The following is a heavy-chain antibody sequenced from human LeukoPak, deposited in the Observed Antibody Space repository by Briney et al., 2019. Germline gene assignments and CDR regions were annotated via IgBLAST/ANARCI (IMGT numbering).Heavy chain of an antibody. CDR3: ARGIPRGEQLAPLDY. J-gene: IGHJ4*02. Sequence: PSETLSLTCAVYGGSFSGYYWSWIRQPPGKGLEWIGEINHSGSTNYNPSHKSRVTISVDTSKNQFSLKLSSVTAADTAVYYCARGIPRGEQLAPLDYWGQGTLVTVSS. CDR1: GGSFSGYY. CDR2: INHSGST. V-gene: IGHV4-34*01. D-gene: IGHD6-13*01.